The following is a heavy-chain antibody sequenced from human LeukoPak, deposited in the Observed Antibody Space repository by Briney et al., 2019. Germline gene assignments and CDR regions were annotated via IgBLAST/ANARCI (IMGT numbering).Heavy chain of an antibody. CDR3: ARAPRHMVRGLIKDYGMDV. Sequence: GGSLRLSCAASGFTFSSYWMSWVRQAPGKGLEWVANIKQDGSEKYYVDSVKGRFTISRDNAKNSLYLQMNSLRAEDTAVYHCARAPRHMVRGLIKDYGMDVWGQGTTVTVSS. J-gene: IGHJ6*02. D-gene: IGHD3-10*01. V-gene: IGHV3-7*04. CDR1: GFTFSSYW. CDR2: IKQDGSEK.